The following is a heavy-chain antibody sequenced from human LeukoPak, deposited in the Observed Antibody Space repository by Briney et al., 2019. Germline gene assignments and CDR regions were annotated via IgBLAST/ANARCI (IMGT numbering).Heavy chain of an antibody. D-gene: IGHD3-22*01. V-gene: IGHV1-2*06. Sequence: ASVKVSCKASGYTFTGYYMHWVRQAPGQGLEWMGRINPNSGGTNYAQKLQGRVTMTTDTSTSTAYMELRSLRSDDTAVYYCARAMNYYDSGGYYCLGYWGQGTLVTVSS. CDR1: GYTFTGYY. CDR2: INPNSGGT. J-gene: IGHJ4*02. CDR3: ARAMNYYDSGGYYCLGY.